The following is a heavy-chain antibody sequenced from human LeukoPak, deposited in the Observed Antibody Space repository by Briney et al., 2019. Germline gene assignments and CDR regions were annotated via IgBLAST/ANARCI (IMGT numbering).Heavy chain of an antibody. J-gene: IGHJ3*02. CDR3: AKGKTRVTDAFDI. V-gene: IGHV3-11*01. CDR1: GGSINSYY. D-gene: IGHD5/OR15-5a*01. Sequence: KPSETLSLTCTVSGGSINSYYWSWIRQPPGKGLEWVSYISSSSSTIYYADSVKGRFTISRDNAKNSLYLQMNSLRAEDTAVYYCAKGKTRVTDAFDIWGQGTMVTVSS. CDR2: ISSSSSTI.